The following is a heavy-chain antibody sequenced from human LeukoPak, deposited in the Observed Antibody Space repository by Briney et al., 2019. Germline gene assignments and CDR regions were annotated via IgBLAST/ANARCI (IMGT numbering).Heavy chain of an antibody. CDR3: ARGIGGSYYGEYYFDY. CDR2: IYTSGST. CDR1: GGSISSYY. J-gene: IGHJ4*02. D-gene: IGHD1-26*01. V-gene: IGHV4-4*07. Sequence: SETLSLTCTVSGGSISSYYWSWIRQPAGKGLEWIGRIYTSGSTNYNPSLKSRVTMSVDTSKNQFSLKLSSVTAADTAVYYCARGIGGSYYGEYYFDYWGQGTLVTVSS.